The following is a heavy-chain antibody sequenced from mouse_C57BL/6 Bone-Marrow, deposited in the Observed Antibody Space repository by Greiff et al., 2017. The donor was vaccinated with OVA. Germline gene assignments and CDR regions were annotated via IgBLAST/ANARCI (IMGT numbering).Heavy chain of an antibody. Sequence: QVQLKQPGAELVKPGASVKLSCKASGYTFTSYWMHWVKQRPGRGLEWIGRIDPNSGGTKYNEKFKSKATLTVDKPSSTAYMQLSSLTSEDSAVYYCARRYYGSRGGLYYAMDYWGQGTSVTVSS. CDR3: ARRYYGSRGGLYYAMDY. CDR2: IDPNSGGT. J-gene: IGHJ4*01. V-gene: IGHV1-72*01. CDR1: GYTFTSYW. D-gene: IGHD1-1*01.